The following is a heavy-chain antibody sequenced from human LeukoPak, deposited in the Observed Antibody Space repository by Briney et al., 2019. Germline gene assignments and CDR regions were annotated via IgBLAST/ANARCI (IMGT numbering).Heavy chain of an antibody. Sequence: GGSLRLSCAASGFTFSSYAMSWVRQAPGKGLEWVSAISGCGGSTYYADSVKGRFTISRDNSKNTLYLQMNSLRAEDTAVYYCAKDREVLLWFGESQYYWGQGTLVTVSS. CDR1: GFTFSSYA. J-gene: IGHJ4*02. CDR2: ISGCGGST. V-gene: IGHV3-23*01. D-gene: IGHD3-10*01. CDR3: AKDREVLLWFGESQYY.